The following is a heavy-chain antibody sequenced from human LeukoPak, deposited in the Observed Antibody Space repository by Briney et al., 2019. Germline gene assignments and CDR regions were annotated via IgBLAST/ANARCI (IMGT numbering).Heavy chain of an antibody. J-gene: IGHJ4*02. CDR3: ARDYYYDSRGYYDY. CDR1: GYTFTGHY. D-gene: IGHD3-22*01. CDR2: INPNSGGT. V-gene: IGHV1-2*02. Sequence: ASVKVSCKASGYTFTGHYMHWVRQAPGQGLEWMGWINPNSGGTNYAQKFQGRVTMTRDTSISTAYMELSRLRSDDTAVYYCARDYYYDSRGYYDYWGQGTLVTVSS.